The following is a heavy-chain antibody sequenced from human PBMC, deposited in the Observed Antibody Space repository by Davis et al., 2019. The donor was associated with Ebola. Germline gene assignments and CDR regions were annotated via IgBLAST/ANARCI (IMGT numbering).Heavy chain of an antibody. V-gene: IGHV4-4*09. CDR2: INAGGST. Sequence: SETLSLTCIVSGGSITSHYWSWIRQPPGKELEWIGYINAGGSTTYNPSLKSRVTISVDTSRGQFSLKLSAVTATDTALYYCAVPYSGSFLKAFDIWGQGTMVTVSS. CDR1: GGSITSHY. D-gene: IGHD1-26*01. J-gene: IGHJ3*02. CDR3: AVPYSGSFLKAFDI.